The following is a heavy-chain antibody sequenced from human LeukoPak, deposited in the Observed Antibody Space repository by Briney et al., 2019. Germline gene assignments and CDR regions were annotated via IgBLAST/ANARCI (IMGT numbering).Heavy chain of an antibody. D-gene: IGHD5-12*01. V-gene: IGHV4-59*08. J-gene: IGHJ4*02. CDR1: GGSISGYF. CDR3: PRIRVHGYSGLDF. CDR2: VYSDETT. Sequence: PSETLSLTCTVSGGSISGYFWSWTRQPPGKGLEWLGYVYSDETTNYSPSLRSRITISIDTSKNQFSLNLRSVTGADSAVYYCPRIRVHGYSGLDFWGQGTLVTVSS.